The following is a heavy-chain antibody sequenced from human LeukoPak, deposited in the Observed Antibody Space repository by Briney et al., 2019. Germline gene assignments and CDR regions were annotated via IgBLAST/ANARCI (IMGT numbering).Heavy chain of an antibody. CDR1: GGTFSSYA. V-gene: IGHV1-69*04. Sequence: SVKVSCKASGGTFSSYAISWVRQAPGQGLEWMGRIIPILGIANYAQKFQGRVTITADKSTSTAYMELSSLRSEDTAVHYCARDLPSGAPRPDYWGQGTLVTVSS. CDR3: ARDLPSGAPRPDY. J-gene: IGHJ4*02. CDR2: IIPILGIA. D-gene: IGHD1-26*01.